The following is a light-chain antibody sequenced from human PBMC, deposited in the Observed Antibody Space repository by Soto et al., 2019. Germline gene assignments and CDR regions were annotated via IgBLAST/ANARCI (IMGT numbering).Light chain of an antibody. J-gene: IGLJ2*01. CDR1: SSNIGSNY. V-gene: IGLV1-47*01. CDR3: AAWDDSLSGVV. Sequence: QSVLTQPPSASGTPGQRVTISCSGSSSNIGSNYVYCYQQLTGTAPKLLIYRNNQRPSGVPDRFSGSKSGTSASLAISGLRSEDEADDYCAAWDDSLSGVVFGGGTKLTV. CDR2: RNN.